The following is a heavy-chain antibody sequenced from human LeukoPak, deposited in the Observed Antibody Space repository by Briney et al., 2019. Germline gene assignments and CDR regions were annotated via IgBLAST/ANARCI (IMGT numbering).Heavy chain of an antibody. V-gene: IGHV4-4*07. CDR1: GGSISSYY. Sequence: KPSETLSLTCTVSGGSISSYYWSGIRQPAGKGLEWIGRIYTSGSTNYNPSLKSRVTMSVDTSKNQFSLKLSSVTAADTAVYYCASCSPSGPAAFHIWGQGTMVTVSS. CDR3: ASCSPSGPAAFHI. J-gene: IGHJ3*02. CDR2: IYTSGST. D-gene: IGHD6-19*01.